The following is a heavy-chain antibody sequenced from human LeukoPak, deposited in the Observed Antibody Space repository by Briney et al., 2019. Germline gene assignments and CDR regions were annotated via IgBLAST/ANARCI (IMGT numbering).Heavy chain of an antibody. J-gene: IGHJ5*02. Sequence: ASVKVSCKASGYTFTGYYMHWVRQAPGQGLEWMGGIIPIFGTANYAQKFQGRVTITTDESTSTAYMELSSLRSEDTAVYYCARVRNWDIVVVPAAIGWFDPWGQGTLVTVSS. D-gene: IGHD2-2*02. CDR1: GYTFTGYY. CDR3: ARVRNWDIVVVPAAIGWFDP. V-gene: IGHV1-69*05. CDR2: IIPIFGTA.